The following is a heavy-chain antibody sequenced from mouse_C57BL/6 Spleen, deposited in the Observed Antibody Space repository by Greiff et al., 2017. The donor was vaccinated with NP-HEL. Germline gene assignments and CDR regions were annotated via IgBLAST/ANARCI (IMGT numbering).Heavy chain of an antibody. CDR1: GYTFTSYW. D-gene: IGHD2-3*01. CDR3: TRGDGYSPWFAY. V-gene: IGHV1-5*01. CDR2: IYPGNSDT. J-gene: IGHJ3*01. Sequence: EVQLQQSGTVLARPGASVKMSCKTSGYTFTSYWMHWVKQRPGQGLEWIGAIYPGNSDTSYNQKFKGKAKLTAVTSASTAYMELSSLTNEDSAVYYCTRGDGYSPWFAYWGQGTLVTVSA.